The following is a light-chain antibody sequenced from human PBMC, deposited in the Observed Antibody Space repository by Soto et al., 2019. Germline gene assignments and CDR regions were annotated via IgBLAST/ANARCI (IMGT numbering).Light chain of an antibody. Sequence: EIVMTQSPATLSVSPGERVTLSCRASQSVSCLACYQHKPGQTPSLLIYGASTRATGIPARFSGSGSGTDFTLTISSLQSEDYAVYFCQQCSSRPPFTFGQGTRLEIK. J-gene: IGKJ5*01. CDR2: GAS. CDR3: QQCSSRPPFT. V-gene: IGKV3-15*01. CDR1: QSVSC.